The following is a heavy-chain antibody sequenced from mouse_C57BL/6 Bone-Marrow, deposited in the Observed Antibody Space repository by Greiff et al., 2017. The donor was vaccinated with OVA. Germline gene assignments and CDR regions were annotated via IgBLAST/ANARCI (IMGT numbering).Heavy chain of an antibody. D-gene: IGHD2-2*01. J-gene: IGHJ2*01. CDR2: IYPGDGDT. V-gene: IGHV1-82*01. Sequence: QVQLKESGPELVKPGASVKISCKASGYAFSSSWMNWVKQRPGKGLEWIGRIYPGDGDTNYNGKFKGKATLTADKSSSTAYMQLSSLTSEDSAVYFCANLLWIRGGYFDYWGQGTTLTVSS. CDR3: ANLLWIRGGYFDY. CDR1: GYAFSSSW.